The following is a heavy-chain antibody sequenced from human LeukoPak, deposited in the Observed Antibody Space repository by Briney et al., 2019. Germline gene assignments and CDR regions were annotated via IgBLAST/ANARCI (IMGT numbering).Heavy chain of an antibody. D-gene: IGHD6-13*01. CDR1: GFTFSSYS. Sequence: KPGGSLRLSCAASGFTFSSYSMNWVRQAPGKGLEWVSSISSSSSYIYYADSVKGRFTISRDNAKNSLYLQMNSLRAEDTAVYYCARGGGQYSSSWYPPISFDYWGQGTLVTVSS. CDR2: ISSSSSYI. J-gene: IGHJ4*02. CDR3: ARGGGQYSSSWYPPISFDY. V-gene: IGHV3-21*01.